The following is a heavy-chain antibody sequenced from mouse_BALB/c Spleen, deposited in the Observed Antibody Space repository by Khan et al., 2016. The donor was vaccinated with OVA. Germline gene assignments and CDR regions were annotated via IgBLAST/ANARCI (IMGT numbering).Heavy chain of an antibody. D-gene: IGHD2-13*01. CDR3: ARRSFYGDLWYFDV. V-gene: IGHV1-7*01. J-gene: IGHJ1*01. Sequence: QVQLQESGAELANPGASVKMSCKSSGYTFSVYWIYWLKQRPGHGLEWIGYINPSSGYSDYNQRFKDKATLTADKSSTTAYMQLSSLTSEDSGVYFCARRSFYGDLWYFDVWGAGTTVTVS. CDR1: GYTFSVYW. CDR2: INPSSGYS.